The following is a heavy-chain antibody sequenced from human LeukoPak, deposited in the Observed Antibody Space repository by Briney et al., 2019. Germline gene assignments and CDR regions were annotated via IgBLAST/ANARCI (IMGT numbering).Heavy chain of an antibody. CDR3: AKSRRGSSWSLHHYYYMDV. CDR1: GFTFSSYE. J-gene: IGHJ6*03. D-gene: IGHD6-13*01. V-gene: IGHV3-21*01. CDR2: ISSSSSYI. Sequence: GGSLRLSCAASGFTFSSYEMNCVRGAPGEGVEWVSSISSSSSYIYYADSVKGRFTISRDNSKNTQYLQMNSLRTEDTAVYYCAKSRRGSSWSLHHYYYMDVWGKGTTVTISS.